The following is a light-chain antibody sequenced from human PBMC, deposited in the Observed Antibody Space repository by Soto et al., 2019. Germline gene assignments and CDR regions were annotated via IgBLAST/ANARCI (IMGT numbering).Light chain of an antibody. V-gene: IGKV3-20*01. Sequence: EIVLTQSPGTLSLSPGERATLSCRASQSVSSSYLAWYQQKPGQAPRLLIYGASSRATGIPDRFGGSGSGTDFTLTISRLEPEDFAVYYCQQYGSSFFTFGPGTKVDIK. J-gene: IGKJ3*01. CDR2: GAS. CDR1: QSVSSSY. CDR3: QQYGSSFFT.